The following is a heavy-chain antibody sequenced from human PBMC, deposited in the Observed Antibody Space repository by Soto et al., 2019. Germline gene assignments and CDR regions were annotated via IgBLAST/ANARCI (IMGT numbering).Heavy chain of an antibody. Sequence: SETLSLTCAVYGGSFSGYYWSWIRQPPGKGLEWIGEINHSGSTNYNPSLKSRVTISVDTSKNQFSLKLSSVSAADTAVYYCARLGIAVAGTSRVRAFDIWGQGTMVTVSS. CDR2: INHSGST. J-gene: IGHJ3*02. CDR3: ARLGIAVAGTSRVRAFDI. CDR1: GGSFSGYY. D-gene: IGHD6-19*01. V-gene: IGHV4-34*01.